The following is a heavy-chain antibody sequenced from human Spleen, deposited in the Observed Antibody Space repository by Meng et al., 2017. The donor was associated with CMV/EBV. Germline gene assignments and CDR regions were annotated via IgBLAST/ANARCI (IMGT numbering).Heavy chain of an antibody. V-gene: IGHV1-46*01. CDR1: GYTVTSYY. CDR2: INPSGGST. Sequence: SGYTVTSYYMHWVRQAPGQGLEWMGIINPSGGSTSYAQKFQGRVTMTRDTSTSTVYMELSSLRSEDTAVYYCARAGYCSSTSCYEDYWGQGTLVTVSS. J-gene: IGHJ4*02. CDR3: ARAGYCSSTSCYEDY. D-gene: IGHD2-2*01.